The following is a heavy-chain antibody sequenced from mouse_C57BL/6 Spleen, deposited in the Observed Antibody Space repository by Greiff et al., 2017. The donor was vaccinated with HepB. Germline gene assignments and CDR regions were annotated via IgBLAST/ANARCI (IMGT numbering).Heavy chain of an antibody. CDR1: GYTFTDYY. CDR3: ARDYGNYEDY. J-gene: IGHJ2*01. CDR2: INPYNGGT. Sequence: EVQLQQSGPVLVKPGASVKMSCKASGYTFTDYYMNWVKQSHGKSLEWIGVINPYNGGTSYNQKFKGKATLTVDKYSSTAYMELNSLTSEDSAVYYCARDYGNYEDYWGQGTTLTVSS. V-gene: IGHV1-19*01. D-gene: IGHD2-1*01.